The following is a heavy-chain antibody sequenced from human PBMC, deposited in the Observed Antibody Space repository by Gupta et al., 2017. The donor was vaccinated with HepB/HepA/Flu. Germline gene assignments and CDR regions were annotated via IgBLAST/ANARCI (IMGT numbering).Heavy chain of an antibody. CDR3: VKWRGMEHDNYHIDG. V-gene: IGHV3-23*01. CDR2: RFGPGGDP. J-gene: IGHJ6*03. Sequence: EMQLLESGGDLVQPGWSLRLSCAASGFTFSNVAMSWVRQAPGRGLEWISLRFGPGGDPFHADSGKGRFTISRDNSKSTLYLQMSSLRAEDTAVYYCVKWRGMEHDNYHIDGWGKGTTVTVS. D-gene: IGHD1-1*01. CDR1: GFTFSNVA.